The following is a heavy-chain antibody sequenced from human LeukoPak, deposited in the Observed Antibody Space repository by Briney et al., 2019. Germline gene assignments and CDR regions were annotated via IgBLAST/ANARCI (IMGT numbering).Heavy chain of an antibody. CDR3: ARNLVDTAMVTADYYYYMDV. Sequence: ASVKVSCKASGYTFTIYGISWVRQAPGQGLEWMGEIIPIFGTANYAQKFQGRVTITADKSTSTAYMELSSLRSEDTAVYYCARNLVDTAMVTADYYYYMDVWGKGTTVTVSS. CDR2: IIPIFGTA. J-gene: IGHJ6*03. D-gene: IGHD5-18*01. CDR1: GYTFTIYG. V-gene: IGHV1-69*06.